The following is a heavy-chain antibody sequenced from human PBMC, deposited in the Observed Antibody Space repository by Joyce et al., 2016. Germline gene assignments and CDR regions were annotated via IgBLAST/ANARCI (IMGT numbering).Heavy chain of an antibody. V-gene: IGHV3-49*03. D-gene: IGHD3-22*01. CDR2: IRSKVYCGAR. CDR3: NRMRPYYDFSGCQLSWAFDI. CDR1: GFTFGDHA. Sequence: EVQLVESGGGLVQPGRSLRLSCTASGFTFGDHAISWIRQAPGKGLEWVGFIRSKVYCGAREYAASVKARFTLSRDDSQSTVYRQMNSVQTDDTALYYCNRMRPYYDFSGCQLSWAFDIWGQGTMVTV. J-gene: IGHJ3*02.